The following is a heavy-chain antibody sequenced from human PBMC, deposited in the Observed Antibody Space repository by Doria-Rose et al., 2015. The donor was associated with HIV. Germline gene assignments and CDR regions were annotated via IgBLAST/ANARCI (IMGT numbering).Heavy chain of an antibody. V-gene: IGHV2-26*01. J-gene: IGHJ4*02. Sequence: QVTLKESGPVLVKPTETLTLTCTVSGVSLSSPGMGVSWIRQPPGKALEWLANIFSDDERSYKTSLKSRLTISRATSKSHAVLTMTDMDPVDTATYYCARIKSSRWYHKYYFDFWGQGTLVIVSA. D-gene: IGHD6-13*01. CDR1: GVSLSSPGMG. CDR2: IFSDDER. CDR3: ARIKSSRWYHKYYFDF.